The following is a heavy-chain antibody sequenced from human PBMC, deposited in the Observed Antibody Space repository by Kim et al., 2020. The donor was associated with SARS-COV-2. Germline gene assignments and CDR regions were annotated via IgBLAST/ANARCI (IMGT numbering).Heavy chain of an antibody. J-gene: IGHJ4*02. D-gene: IGHD5-18*01. Sequence: SVKGRFTISRDNSQNTLYLPMNSLRAEDTAVYYCARDAYSYGYRNYFDYWGQGTLVTVSS. CDR3: ARDAYSYGYRNYFDY. V-gene: IGHV3-30*01.